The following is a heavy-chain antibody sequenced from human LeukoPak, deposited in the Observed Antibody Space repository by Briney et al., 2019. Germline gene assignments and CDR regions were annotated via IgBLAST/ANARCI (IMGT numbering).Heavy chain of an antibody. V-gene: IGHV4-34*01. J-gene: IGHJ4*02. CDR3: AGGYCSGGSCHPLDY. CDR1: GGSFSGYY. CDR2: INHSGST. Sequence: SETLSLTCAVYGGSFSGYYWSWIRQPPGKGLEWIGEINHSGSTNYNPSLESRVTISADTSKNQFSLKLSSVTAADTAVYYCAGGYCSGGSCHPLDYWGQGTLVTVSS. D-gene: IGHD2-15*01.